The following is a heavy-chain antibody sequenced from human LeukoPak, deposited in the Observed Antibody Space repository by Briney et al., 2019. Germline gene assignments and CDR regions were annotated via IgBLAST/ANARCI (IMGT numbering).Heavy chain of an antibody. J-gene: IGHJ4*02. CDR3: ARDTLPMTTVTAVDS. Sequence: SETLSLTCTVSGGSISSYYWSWIRQPPGKGLEWIGYIYYSGSTNYNPSLKSRVTISVDTSKNQFSLKLSSVTAADTAVYYCARDTLPMTTVTAVDSWGQGTLVTVSS. CDR2: IYYSGST. CDR1: GGSISSYY. D-gene: IGHD4-17*01. V-gene: IGHV4-59*12.